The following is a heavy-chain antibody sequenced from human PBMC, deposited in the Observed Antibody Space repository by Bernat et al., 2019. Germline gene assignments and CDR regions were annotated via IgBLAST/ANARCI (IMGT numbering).Heavy chain of an antibody. CDR2: ISTSSTGYAI. J-gene: IGHJ3*02. V-gene: IGHV3-48*01. CDR1: GLTFTTYS. D-gene: IGHD3-10*01. Sequence: EVQLVESGGGLVQPGGSLRLSCAASGLTFTTYSMNWVRQAPGKGLEWVSYISTSSTGYAIYYADSVKGRFTIFRDDAQSSLYLQMNSLRVEDTAVYYCASAPRSGSPIWGQGTMVTVS. CDR3: ASAPRSGSPI.